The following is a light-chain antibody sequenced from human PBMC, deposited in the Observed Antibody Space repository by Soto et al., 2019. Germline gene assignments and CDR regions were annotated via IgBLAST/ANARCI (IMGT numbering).Light chain of an antibody. CDR2: DVS. Sequence: DIQMTQSPSTVSAYVGDSVTITCRASQSITTWLSWYQQRPGKAPKLLIYDVSSLQSGVPSRFSGSGSGTEFTLTISSLQPEDFATYYCQHLVAYPITFGQGTRLEIK. CDR3: QHLVAYPIT. J-gene: IGKJ5*01. V-gene: IGKV1-5*01. CDR1: QSITTW.